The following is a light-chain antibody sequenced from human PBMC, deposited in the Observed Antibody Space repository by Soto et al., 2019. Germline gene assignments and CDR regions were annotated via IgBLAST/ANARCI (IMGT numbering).Light chain of an antibody. CDR3: QQYNSYSSWT. V-gene: IGKV1-5*01. Sequence: DLQMTQSPSTLSASVGDRVTITCRASQSITSWLAWYQQKPGKAPELLIYDASTLESGVPSRFSGSGSGTEFTLTISSLQPGDFATYYCQQYNSYSSWTFGQGTKVEIK. CDR2: DAS. CDR1: QSITSW. J-gene: IGKJ1*01.